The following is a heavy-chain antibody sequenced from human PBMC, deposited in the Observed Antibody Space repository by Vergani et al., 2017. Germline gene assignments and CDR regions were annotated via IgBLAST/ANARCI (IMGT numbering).Heavy chain of an antibody. CDR3: AKDLLFGELSGRYYYYGMDV. J-gene: IGHJ6*02. Sequence: QVQLVESGGGVVQPGRSLRLSCAASGFTFSSYGMHRVRQAPGKGLEWVAVISYDGSNKYYADSVKGRFTISRDNSKNTLYLQMNSLRAEDTAVYYCAKDLLFGELSGRYYYYGMDVWGQGTTVTVSS. CDR2: ISYDGSNK. V-gene: IGHV3-30*18. CDR1: GFTFSSYG. D-gene: IGHD3-10*01.